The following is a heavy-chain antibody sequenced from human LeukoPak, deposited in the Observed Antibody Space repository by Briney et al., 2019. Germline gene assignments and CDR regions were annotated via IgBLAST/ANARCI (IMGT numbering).Heavy chain of an antibody. CDR1: GGSISSSSYY. D-gene: IGHD6-6*01. CDR2: IYYRGST. CDR3: ARVAARFDY. V-gene: IGHV4-39*07. J-gene: IGHJ4*02. Sequence: SETLSLTCTVSGGSISSSSYYWGWIRQPPGKGLEWIGSIYYRGSTYYNPSLKSRVTISVDTSKNQFSLKLSSVTAADTAVYYCARVAARFDYWGQGTLVTVSS.